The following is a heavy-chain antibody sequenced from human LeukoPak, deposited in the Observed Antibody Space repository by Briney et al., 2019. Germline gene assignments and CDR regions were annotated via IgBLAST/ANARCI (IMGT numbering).Heavy chain of an antibody. CDR2: ISADGGST. Sequence: GGSLRLSCVASGLNFDDSAMHWVRQASGKGLEGVSLISADGGSTFSADSVKGRFSISRDNSKNSLYLQMNSLRSEDTAMYYCAKESGKFDYWGQGTLVAVSS. V-gene: IGHV3-43*02. CDR1: GLNFDDSA. CDR3: AKESGKFDY. J-gene: IGHJ4*02.